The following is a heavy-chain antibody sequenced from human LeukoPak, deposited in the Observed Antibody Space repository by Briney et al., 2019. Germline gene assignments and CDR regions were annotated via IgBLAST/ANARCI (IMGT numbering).Heavy chain of an antibody. CDR2: ISSSGSTI. Sequence: GGSLRLSCVASGFTFSSHGMHWVRQAPGKGLEWVSYISSSGSTIYYTDSVKGRFTISRDNAKDSLYLHMNSLRAEDTAVYYCARDGLGGNFPFDHWGQGTLVTVSS. CDR3: ARDGLGGNFPFDH. J-gene: IGHJ4*02. CDR1: GFTFSSHG. V-gene: IGHV3-48*03. D-gene: IGHD4-23*01.